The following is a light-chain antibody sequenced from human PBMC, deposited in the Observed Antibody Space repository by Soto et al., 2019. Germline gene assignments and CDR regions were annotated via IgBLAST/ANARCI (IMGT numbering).Light chain of an antibody. V-gene: IGKV1-5*01. CDR3: QQYNSYSWT. CDR2: DAS. CDR1: QSISSW. Sequence: DIQMTQSPSTLSASVEDRVTITCRASQSISSWLAWYQQKPGKAPKLLIYDASSLESGVPSMFSGSGSGTEFTLTISSLQPDDFATYYCQQYNSYSWTFGQGTKVDI. J-gene: IGKJ1*01.